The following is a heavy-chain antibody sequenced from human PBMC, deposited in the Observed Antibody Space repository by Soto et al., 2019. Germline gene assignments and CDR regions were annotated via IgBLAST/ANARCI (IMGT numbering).Heavy chain of an antibody. CDR3: XXXXXXAXTRWWFAP. D-gene: IGHD2-8*02. J-gene: IGHJ5*02. CDR2: ISTYNGNT. V-gene: IGHV1-18*01. CDR1: GYTFTSYD. Sequence: QVQLVQSGAEVKKPGASVKVSCKASGYTFTSYDISWVRQAPGQGLERMGWISTYNGNTNYAQKLQGRVXMXXXXXXXXXXXXXXXXXXXXXXXXYCXXXXXXAXTRWWFAPWGQGTLVTVSS.